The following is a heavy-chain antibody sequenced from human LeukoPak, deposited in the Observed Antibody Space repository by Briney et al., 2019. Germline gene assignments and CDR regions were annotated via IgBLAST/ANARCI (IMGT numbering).Heavy chain of an antibody. J-gene: IGHJ6*03. Sequence: GGSLRLSCTASGFTFGDNPLNWVRQAPEKGLEWVGVIRSDRYGGTSEYVASVNGRFSISRDDSRNILYLEMNSLRNEDTAVYFCTRISSSPAALYYYYMDVWGKGIPVTVSS. CDR2: IRSDRYGGTS. CDR3: TRISSSPAALYYYYMDV. V-gene: IGHV3-49*04. CDR1: GFTFGDNP. D-gene: IGHD6-6*01.